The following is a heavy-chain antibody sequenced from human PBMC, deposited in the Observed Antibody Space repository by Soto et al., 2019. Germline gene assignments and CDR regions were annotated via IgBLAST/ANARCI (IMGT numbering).Heavy chain of an antibody. J-gene: IGHJ6*02. CDR1: GGTFSSYA. D-gene: IGHD4-4*01. V-gene: IGHV1-69*01. CDR2: IIPIFGTA. Sequence: QVQLVQSGAEVKKPGSSVKVSCKASGGTFSSYAISWVRQAPGQGLEWMGGIIPIFGTANYAQKFQGRVTITADESTSTAYMQLSRLRSEDTAVYYCARTDYSNRYRPPYYYYGMDVWGQGTTVTVSS. CDR3: ARTDYSNRYRPPYYYYGMDV.